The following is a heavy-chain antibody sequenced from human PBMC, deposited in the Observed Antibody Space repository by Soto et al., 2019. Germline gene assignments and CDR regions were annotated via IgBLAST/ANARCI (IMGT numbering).Heavy chain of an antibody. D-gene: IGHD6-19*01. CDR2: IWYDGSNK. CDR3: ARIPQIAVAGTRFGYFDL. V-gene: IGHV3-33*01. CDR1: VLTFNSYG. J-gene: IGHJ2*01. Sequence: PGRSLRLSCAASVLTFNSYGMQWVRQAQGNTLEWVAVIWYDGSNKYYADSVKGRFTISRDNSKNTLYLQMNSLGAEDTAVYYCARIPQIAVAGTRFGYFDLWGRGTLVTVAS.